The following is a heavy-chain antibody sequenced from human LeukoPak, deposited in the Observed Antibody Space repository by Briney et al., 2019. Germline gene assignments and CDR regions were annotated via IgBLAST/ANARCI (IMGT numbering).Heavy chain of an antibody. CDR3: ARGMAFDI. Sequence: SETLSLTCAVYGGSFSGYYWSWIRQPPGKGLEWIGEINHSGSTNYNPSLKSRVTISVDTSKNQFSLKLSSVTAADTAVYYCARGMAFDIWDQGTMVTVSS. J-gene: IGHJ3*02. CDR2: INHSGST. V-gene: IGHV4-34*01. CDR1: GGSFSGYY.